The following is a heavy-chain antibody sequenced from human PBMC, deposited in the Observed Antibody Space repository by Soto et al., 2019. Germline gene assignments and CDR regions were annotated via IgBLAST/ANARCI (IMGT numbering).Heavy chain of an antibody. CDR2: IWYDGSNK. J-gene: IGHJ6*02. CDR1: GFTFSSYG. CDR3: ARSSGYYYYGMDV. D-gene: IGHD6-6*01. V-gene: IGHV3-33*01. Sequence: PGGSLRLSCAASGFTFSSYGMHWVRQAPGKGLEWVAVIWYDGSNKYYADSVKGRFTISRDNSKNTLYLQMNSLRAEDTAVYYCARSSGYYYYGMDVWGQGXTVTVYS.